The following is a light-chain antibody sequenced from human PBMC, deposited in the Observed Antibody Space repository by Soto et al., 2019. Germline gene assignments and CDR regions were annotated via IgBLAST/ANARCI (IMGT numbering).Light chain of an antibody. V-gene: IGKV1-9*01. Sequence: DIQLTQSPSFLSASVGDRVTITCLASQGITNSLAWYQQKPGKAPNLLIYAASTLQGGVPSRFSGSGSGTDFTLTISSLQPEDFATYYCQQLTSNPLTFGGGTKVEIK. CDR2: AAS. CDR1: QGITNS. CDR3: QQLTSNPLT. J-gene: IGKJ4*01.